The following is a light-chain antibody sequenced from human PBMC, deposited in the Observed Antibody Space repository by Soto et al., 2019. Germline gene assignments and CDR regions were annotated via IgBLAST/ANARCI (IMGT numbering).Light chain of an antibody. CDR2: GAS. CDR1: QSVSSY. J-gene: IGKJ2*01. Sequence: EIVMTQSPATLSVSPGERATLSCRASQSVSSYLAWYQQKPGQAPRLLIYGASSRASGIPDRFSGSGSGTDFTLTINRLGPEDSAVYYCQQFDSSPYTFGQGTKLEI. CDR3: QQFDSSPYT. V-gene: IGKV3-20*01.